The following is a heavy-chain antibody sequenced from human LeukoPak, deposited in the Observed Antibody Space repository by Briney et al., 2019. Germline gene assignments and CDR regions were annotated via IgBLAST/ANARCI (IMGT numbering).Heavy chain of an antibody. J-gene: IGHJ4*02. CDR2: VKYDGSTT. Sequence: GGSLRLSCAASGFTFSAYWMHWVRQAPGKGLVWVSRVKYDGSTTAYADSVKGRFTISRDNTRNILYLEMNSLRVEDTAVYYCSRDLNWLLFDYWGQGALVTVSS. V-gene: IGHV3-74*01. CDR1: GFTFSAYW. CDR3: SRDLNWLLFDY. D-gene: IGHD3/OR15-3a*01.